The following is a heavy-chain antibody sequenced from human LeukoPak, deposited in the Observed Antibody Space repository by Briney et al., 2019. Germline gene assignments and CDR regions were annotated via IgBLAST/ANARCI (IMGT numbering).Heavy chain of an antibody. CDR1: GGSFSGYY. J-gene: IGHJ4*02. CDR3: ARGAGNYGTNFDY. D-gene: IGHD4-11*01. V-gene: IGHV4-34*01. CDR2: INHSGST. Sequence: SETLSLTCAVYGGSFSGYYWSWIRQPPGKGLEWIGEINHSGSTNYNPSLKSRVTILVDTSKKQFSLKLSSVAAADTAVYYCARGAGNYGTNFDYWGQGTLVTVSS.